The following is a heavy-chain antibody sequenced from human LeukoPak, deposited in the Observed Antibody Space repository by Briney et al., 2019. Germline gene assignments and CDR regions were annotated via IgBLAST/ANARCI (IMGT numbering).Heavy chain of an antibody. V-gene: IGHV4-38-2*02. J-gene: IGHJ6*03. CDR3: ARGLGYCSGGSCYGGTYYYYYYYMDV. CDR2: IYNTGDT. D-gene: IGHD2-15*01. CDR1: GYSISSGYY. Sequence: PSETLSLTCTVSGYSISSGYYWGWIRQPPGKGLEWIGNIYNTGDTNYNPSLKSRVTISVDTSKNQFSLKLSSVTAADTAVYYCARGLGYCSGGSCYGGTYYYYYYYMDVWGKGTTVTISS.